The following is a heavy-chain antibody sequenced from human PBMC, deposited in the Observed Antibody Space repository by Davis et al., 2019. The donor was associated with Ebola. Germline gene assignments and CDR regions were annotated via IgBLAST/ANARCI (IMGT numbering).Heavy chain of an antibody. Sequence: ASVKVSCKASGYTFTGYYMHWVRQAPGQGLEWMGWINPNSGGTNYAQKFQGRVTMTRDTSISTAYMELSRLRSDDTAVYYCAVPIVVVPAAYDYWGQGTLVTVSS. CDR2: INPNSGGT. CDR3: AVPIVVVPAAYDY. CDR1: GYTFTGYY. J-gene: IGHJ4*02. D-gene: IGHD2-2*01. V-gene: IGHV1-2*02.